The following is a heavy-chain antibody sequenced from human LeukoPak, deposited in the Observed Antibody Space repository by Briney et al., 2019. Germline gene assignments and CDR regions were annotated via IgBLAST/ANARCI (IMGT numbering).Heavy chain of an antibody. CDR2: ITSKNSDEAT. V-gene: IGHV3-15*01. D-gene: IGHD3-22*01. Sequence: GGSLSLSCAASGLTFGNAWLSWVRQAPGKGLEWGARITSKNSDEATDYAAPVRGRFTISRDDSKATLYLQVDSLETEDTAIYYCTTYRYSYGSTGYSYFDYWGQGILVTVSS. CDR1: GLTFGNAW. CDR3: TTYRYSYGSTGYSYFDY. J-gene: IGHJ4*02.